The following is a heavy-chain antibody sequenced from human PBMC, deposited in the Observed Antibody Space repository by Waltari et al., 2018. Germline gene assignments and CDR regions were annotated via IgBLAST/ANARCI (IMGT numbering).Heavy chain of an antibody. V-gene: IGHV1-69-2*01. Sequence: EVQLVQSGAELKKPGTTVKISCKVSGYFLPDYYIHRVQQAPGKGLEWMGLVVPEHGETKYAEKFQGRVTITADKSTDTAYMELSSLRSDDTAVYYCATLGGFYDTWTGYSDFWGQGTLVTVSS. J-gene: IGHJ4*02. CDR2: VVPEHGET. CDR3: ATLGGFYDTWTGYSDF. CDR1: GYFLPDYY. D-gene: IGHD3-9*01.